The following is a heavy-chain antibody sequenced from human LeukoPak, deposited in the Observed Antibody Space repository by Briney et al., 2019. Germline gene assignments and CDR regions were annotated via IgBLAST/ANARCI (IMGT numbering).Heavy chain of an antibody. CDR2: IYYTGSA. J-gene: IGHJ4*02. CDR3: ARGGAVVVVATNQGPFDY. CDR1: SGSINSRSCY. Sequence: SETLTLTCTVSSGSINSRSCYWGWIRQPPGKGLQWIGSIYYTGSAYQNPSLKSRVTISVDTSKNQFSLKLTSVTAADTAVYYCARGGAVVVVATNQGPFDYWGQGTLVTVSS. V-gene: IGHV4-39*01. D-gene: IGHD2-15*01.